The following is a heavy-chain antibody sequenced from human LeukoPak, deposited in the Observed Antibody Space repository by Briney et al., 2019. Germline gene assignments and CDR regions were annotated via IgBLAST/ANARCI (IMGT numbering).Heavy chain of an antibody. D-gene: IGHD1-14*01. Sequence: GGSLRLSCVASGFTFSDYAIPWVRQAPGKGLEWVAVISYDGSNKYYADSVKGRFTISRDNSKNTLYLQMNSLRAEDTAVYYCARDRKRYYYYGMDVWGQGTTVTVSS. CDR2: ISYDGSNK. J-gene: IGHJ6*02. CDR3: ARDRKRYYYYGMDV. CDR1: GFTFSDYA. V-gene: IGHV3-30-3*01.